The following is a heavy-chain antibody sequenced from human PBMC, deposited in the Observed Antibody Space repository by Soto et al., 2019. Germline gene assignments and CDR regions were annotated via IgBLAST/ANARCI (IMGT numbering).Heavy chain of an antibody. D-gene: IGHD3-3*01. Sequence: GGSLRLSCGASGFSVKRYWMHWVRQAPGKGLVWLSRFGGDENYTDYGDSVRGRFTISRDIAKNTIYLQMNSLRAADTAVYYCGKGKELGVVRYGLHAWGQGSTVTVSS. J-gene: IGHJ6*02. CDR3: GKGKELGVVRYGLHA. CDR2: FGGDENYT. CDR1: GFSVKRYW. V-gene: IGHV3-74*01.